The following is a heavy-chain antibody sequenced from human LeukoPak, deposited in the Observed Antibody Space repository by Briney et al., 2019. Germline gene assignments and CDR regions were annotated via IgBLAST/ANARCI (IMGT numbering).Heavy chain of an antibody. J-gene: IGHJ5*02. Sequence: SETLSLTCTVSGGSISNYYWSWIRQPPGKGLEWIGYIYYSGTTNYNPSLKSRVTISVDTSKNQFSLKLNSVTAADTAVYYCARENPYYDFWSGLTKNTIEYNWFDPWGQGTLVTVSS. CDR1: GGSISNYY. CDR3: ARENPYYDFWSGLTKNTIEYNWFDP. V-gene: IGHV4-59*12. CDR2: IYYSGTT. D-gene: IGHD3-3*01.